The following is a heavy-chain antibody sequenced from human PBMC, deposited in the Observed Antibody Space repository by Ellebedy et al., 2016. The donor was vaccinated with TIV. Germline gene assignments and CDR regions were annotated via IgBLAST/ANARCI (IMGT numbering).Heavy chain of an antibody. Sequence: SETLSLTCTVSGGSINSYYWSWIRQSPGKGLEWVGYIYYSGSTYYNPSFNSRVTISVDASKNQFSLRLTSVTAADTAVYYCARDNYAYGSPNWFDPWGQGTLATVSS. J-gene: IGHJ5*01. D-gene: IGHD3-10*01. CDR2: IYYSGST. V-gene: IGHV4-59*01. CDR3: ARDNYAYGSPNWFDP. CDR1: GGSINSYY.